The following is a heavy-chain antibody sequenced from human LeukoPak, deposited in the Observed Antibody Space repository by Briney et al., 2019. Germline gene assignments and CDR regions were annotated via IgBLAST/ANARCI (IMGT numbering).Heavy chain of an antibody. CDR3: AKWGVNYYDSSGYETPVDY. Sequence: PGRSLRLSCAASGLTFSSYGMHWVRQAPGKGLEWVAVISYDGSNKYYADSVKGRFTISRDNSKNTLYLQMNSLRAEDTAVYYCAKWGVNYYDSSGYETPVDYWGLGTLVTVSS. V-gene: IGHV3-30*18. CDR1: GLTFSSYG. D-gene: IGHD3-22*01. CDR2: ISYDGSNK. J-gene: IGHJ4*02.